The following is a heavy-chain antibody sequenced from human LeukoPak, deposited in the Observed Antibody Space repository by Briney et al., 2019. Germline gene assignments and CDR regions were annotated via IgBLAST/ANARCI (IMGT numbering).Heavy chain of an antibody. J-gene: IGHJ6*03. CDR1: GGSIGNY. V-gene: IGHV4-39*07. D-gene: IGHD5-18*01. CDR3: ARTAEGGYTYDYFYYYYMDV. CDR2: IYYSGNT. Sequence: SETLSLTCTVSGGSIGNYWGWIRQAPGKGLEWIGSIYYSGNTYYNSSLKSRVTISLDTSKNQFSLKLRSVTAADTAVYYCARTAEGGYTYDYFYYYYMDVWGKGTTVTISS.